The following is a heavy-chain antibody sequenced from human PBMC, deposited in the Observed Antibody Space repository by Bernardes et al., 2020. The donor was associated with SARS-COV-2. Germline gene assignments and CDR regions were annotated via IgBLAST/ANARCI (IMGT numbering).Heavy chain of an antibody. J-gene: IGHJ4*02. CDR1: GFTFSAYT. CDR3: ARAQLPNYYFDY. V-gene: IGHV3-21*01. CDR2: ISPSSTYI. Sequence: GGSLRLSCAASGFTFSAYTINWVRQAPGKGLEWVSSISPSSTYIYYAGSLKGRFTISRDNAKNSLYLQMNSLTAEDTALYYCARAQLPNYYFDYWGQGTLVTVSS. D-gene: IGHD2-2*01.